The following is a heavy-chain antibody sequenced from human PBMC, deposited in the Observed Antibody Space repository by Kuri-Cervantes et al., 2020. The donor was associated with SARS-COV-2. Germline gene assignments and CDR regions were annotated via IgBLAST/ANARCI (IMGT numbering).Heavy chain of an antibody. Sequence: GSLRLSCAASGFSFSSYGMSWVRQPPGKGLEWIGEINHSGSTNYNPSLKSRVTISVDTSKNQFSLKLSSVTAADTAVYYCAMRSGDFDYWGQGTLVTVSS. D-gene: IGHD7-27*01. V-gene: IGHV4-34*01. J-gene: IGHJ4*02. CDR1: GFSFSSYG. CDR2: INHSGST. CDR3: AMRSGDFDY.